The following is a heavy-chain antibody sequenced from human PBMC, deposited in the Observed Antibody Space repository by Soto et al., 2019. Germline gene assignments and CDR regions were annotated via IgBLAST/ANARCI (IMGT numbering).Heavy chain of an antibody. CDR2: ISYDGSNK. J-gene: IGHJ4*02. Sequence: GGSLRLSCAASGFTFSSYAMHWVRQAPGKGLEWVAVISYDGSNKYYADSVKGRFTISRDNSKNTLYLQMNSLRAEDTAVYYCARDAGSSSWYLAYWGQGTLVTVSS. CDR1: GFTFSSYA. D-gene: IGHD6-13*01. V-gene: IGHV3-30-3*01. CDR3: ARDAGSSSWYLAY.